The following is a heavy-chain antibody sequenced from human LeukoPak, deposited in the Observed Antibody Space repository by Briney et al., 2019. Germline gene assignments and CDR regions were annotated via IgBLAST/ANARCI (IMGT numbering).Heavy chain of an antibody. CDR1: GFTFSIYA. J-gene: IGHJ4*02. D-gene: IGHD2-2*01. CDR3: AKRSSTNSYFEY. CDR2: ISGTGVST. V-gene: IGHV3-23*01. Sequence: GGSLRPSCAASGFTFSIYAMRWVRQAPGKGLEWGASISGTGVSTYYADSVKGLFTISRQNSKTTLTLQMNSLRVGDTAVYYCAKRSSTNSYFEYWGQGTLVTVSS.